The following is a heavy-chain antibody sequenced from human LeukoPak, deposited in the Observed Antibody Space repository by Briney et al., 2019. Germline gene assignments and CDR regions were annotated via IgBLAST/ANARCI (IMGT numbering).Heavy chain of an antibody. CDR3: AREKATTLDY. Sequence: PSETLSLTCTVSGGSISSHYWSWIRQPPGKGLEWIGYIYYSGSTKFNPSLKSRVTISVDTSKNQFSLKLSSVTAADTAVYYCAREKATTLDYWGQGTLVTVSS. D-gene: IGHD1-26*01. V-gene: IGHV4-59*11. CDR2: IYYSGST. CDR1: GGSISSHY. J-gene: IGHJ4*02.